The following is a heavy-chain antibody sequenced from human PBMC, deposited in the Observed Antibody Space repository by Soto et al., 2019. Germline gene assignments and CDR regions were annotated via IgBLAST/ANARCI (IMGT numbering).Heavy chain of an antibody. V-gene: IGHV1-69*12. CDR2: IIPIFGTA. J-gene: IGHJ4*02. Sequence: QVQLVQSGAEVKKPGSSVKVSCKASGGTFSSYAISWVRQAPGQGLEWMGGIIPIFGTANYAQKFQGRVTITADESTSTAYRGLSSLRSGDTAVYYCAEGGGGVLMVYASFDYWGQGTLVTVSS. D-gene: IGHD2-8*01. CDR1: GGTFSSYA. CDR3: AEGGGGVLMVYASFDY.